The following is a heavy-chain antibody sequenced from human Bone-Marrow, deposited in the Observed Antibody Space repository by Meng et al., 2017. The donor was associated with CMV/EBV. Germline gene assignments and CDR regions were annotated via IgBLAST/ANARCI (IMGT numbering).Heavy chain of an antibody. V-gene: IGHV4-61*01. Sequence: ESLKISCGVSGASVSSGTYYWSWIRQSPGKGLEWIGYIYYNGNTNYNSSLKSRVTISLDTSKNQVSLKLRSVTAADTAVYYCARGRSTMVRGVIIDYWGQGTLVT. CDR1: GASVSSGTYY. CDR3: ARGRSTMVRGVIIDY. J-gene: IGHJ4*02. D-gene: IGHD3-10*01. CDR2: IYYNGNT.